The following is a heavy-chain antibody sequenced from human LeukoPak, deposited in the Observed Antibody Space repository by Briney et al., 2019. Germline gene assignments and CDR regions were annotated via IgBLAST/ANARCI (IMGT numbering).Heavy chain of an antibody. D-gene: IGHD6-13*01. CDR2: IASDGNDK. CDR3: AKDGAMAAAGYYFDY. Sequence: GGSLRLSCAASAFPFRNYAMHWLRQAPGKGLEWVAVIASDGNDKHLADSVKGRFTISRDNSRNTLFLQMNSLRTEDTAVYYCAKDGAMAAAGYYFDYWGQGTLVTVSS. J-gene: IGHJ4*02. V-gene: IGHV3-30*18. CDR1: AFPFRNYA.